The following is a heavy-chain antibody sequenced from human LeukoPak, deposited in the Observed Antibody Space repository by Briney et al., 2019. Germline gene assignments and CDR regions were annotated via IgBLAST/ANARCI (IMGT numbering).Heavy chain of an antibody. D-gene: IGHD2-21*02. J-gene: IGHJ4*02. CDR3: AKASKGDPPYYFDY. CDR1: GFTFDDYA. CDR2: ISWNSGSI. Sequence: GGSLRLSCAASGFTFDDYAMHWVRQAPGKGLEWVSGISWNSGSIVYADSVKGRFTISRDNAKNSLYLQMNSLRAEDTALYYCAKASKGDPPYYFDYWGQGTLVTVSS. V-gene: IGHV3-9*01.